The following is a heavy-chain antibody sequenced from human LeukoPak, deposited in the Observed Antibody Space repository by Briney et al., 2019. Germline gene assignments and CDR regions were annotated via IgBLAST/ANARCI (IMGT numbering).Heavy chain of an antibody. CDR2: IIPIFGTA. D-gene: IGHD2-15*01. J-gene: IGHJ4*02. V-gene: IGHV1-69*05. Sequence: GASVKVSCKASAGTFSSYAISWVRQAPGQGLEGVGRIIPIFGTANYAQKFQGRVTITTDESTSTAYMELSSLRSEDTAVYYCARDLGGSSGYWGQGTLITVSS. CDR3: ARDLGGSSGY. CDR1: AGTFSSYA.